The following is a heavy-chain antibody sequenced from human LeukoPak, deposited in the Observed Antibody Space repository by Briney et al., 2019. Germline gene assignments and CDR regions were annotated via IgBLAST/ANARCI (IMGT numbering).Heavy chain of an antibody. J-gene: IGHJ4*02. V-gene: IGHV4-38-2*01. CDR2: IYHSVST. CDR1: GYSISSGYY. D-gene: IGHD5-12*01. Sequence: SETLSLTCAVAGYSISSGYYWGWLRQPQGKGLEWIGSIYHSVSTYYNLSLKCRVTISVDTSKNQFSLKLSSVTAADTAVYYCARVGYSGDEPYDYWRQGTLVTVSS. CDR3: ARVGYSGDEPYDY.